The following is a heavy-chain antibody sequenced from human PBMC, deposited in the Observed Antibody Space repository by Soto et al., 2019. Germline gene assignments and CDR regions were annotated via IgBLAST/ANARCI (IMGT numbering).Heavy chain of an antibody. CDR3: ARCNHPYYYYYGMDV. J-gene: IGHJ6*02. V-gene: IGHV5-51*01. Sequence: PGESLKISCKGSGYSFTSYWIGWVRQMPGKGLEWMGIIYPGDSDTRYSPSFQGQVTISADKSISTAYLQWSSLKASDTAMYYCARCNHPYYYYYGMDVWGQGTTVTVSS. CDR1: GYSFTSYW. CDR2: IYPGDSDT. D-gene: IGHD4-4*01.